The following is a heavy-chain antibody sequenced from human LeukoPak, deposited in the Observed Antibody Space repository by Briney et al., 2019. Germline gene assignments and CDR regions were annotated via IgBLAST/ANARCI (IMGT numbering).Heavy chain of an antibody. Sequence: GASVKVSCKASGYTFTGYYMHWVRQAPGQGLEWMGWINPNSGATNYAQKFQGRVTMTRDTSITTAYMELSRLRSDDTAVYYCARGGPSLYYYDGSGYFPYYWGRGTLVTVSS. CDR3: ARGGPSLYYYDGSGYFPYY. J-gene: IGHJ4*02. V-gene: IGHV1-2*02. D-gene: IGHD3-22*01. CDR1: GYTFTGYY. CDR2: INPNSGAT.